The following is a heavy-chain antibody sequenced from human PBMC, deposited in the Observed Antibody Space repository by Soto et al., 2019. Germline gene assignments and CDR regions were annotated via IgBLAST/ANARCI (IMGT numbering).Heavy chain of an antibody. J-gene: IGHJ5*02. Sequence: SETLFPTRAVYGGSFSGDYCSWIRDPPGKGLEWIGEINHRGSTDYNPSLKSRVMMSVDTSKRQFSLKLRSMTAADTAVYYCVRDVTKTLRDWFDPWGQGISVTVSS. CDR3: VRDVTKTLRDWFDP. CDR1: GGSFSGDY. D-gene: IGHD1-1*01. CDR2: INHRGST. V-gene: IGHV4-34*01.